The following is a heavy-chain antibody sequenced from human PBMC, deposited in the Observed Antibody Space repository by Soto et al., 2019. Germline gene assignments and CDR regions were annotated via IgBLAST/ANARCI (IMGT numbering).Heavy chain of an antibody. CDR2: THHSGST. D-gene: IGHD6-19*01. V-gene: IGHV4-4*02. CDR3: ASQGGWYVDY. Sequence: QVQLQESGPGLVKPSETLSLTCDVSGASISSSYRWSWVRQPPGKGLEWIGETHHSGSTKYKPSLKSRVTISVDKSQNQFSLKLSSVTAADTAVYYCASQGGWYVDYWGQGTLVTVSS. J-gene: IGHJ4*02. CDR1: GASISSSYR.